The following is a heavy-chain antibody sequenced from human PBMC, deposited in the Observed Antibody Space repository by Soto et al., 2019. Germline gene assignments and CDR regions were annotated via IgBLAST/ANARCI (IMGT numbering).Heavy chain of an antibody. Sequence: QVQLQESGPGLVKPSETLSLTCTVSGGSISSYYWSWIRQPPGKGLEWIGYIYYSGSTNYNPSLKSQVTISVDTSKSQCSLKLSSGTAADTAVYDCARLYGFSGFDSWGQGTLVTVSS. V-gene: IGHV4-59*08. D-gene: IGHD6-25*01. J-gene: IGHJ4*02. CDR3: ARLYGFSGFDS. CDR1: GGSISSYY. CDR2: IYYSGST.